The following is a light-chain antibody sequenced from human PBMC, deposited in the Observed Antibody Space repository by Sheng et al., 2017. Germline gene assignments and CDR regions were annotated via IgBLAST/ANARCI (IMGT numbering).Light chain of an antibody. Sequence: EIVLTQSPGTLSLSPGERATLSCRASQSVSGSYLAWYQQKPGQAPRLLIYGASSRATGIPDRFSGSGSGTDFTLTISRLEPEDFATYYCQHLNNYPRTFGQGTKLEI. J-gene: IGKJ2*01. CDR1: QSVSGSY. CDR2: GAS. V-gene: IGKV3-20*01. CDR3: QHLNNYPRT.